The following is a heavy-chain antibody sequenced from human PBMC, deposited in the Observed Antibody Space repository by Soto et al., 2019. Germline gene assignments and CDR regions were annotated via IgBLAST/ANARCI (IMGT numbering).Heavy chain of an antibody. D-gene: IGHD4-17*01. J-gene: IGHJ6*02. CDR2: IRSKANSYAT. CDR1: GFTFSGSA. V-gene: IGHV3-73*01. CDR3: TLNYDYGDYRYYGMDV. Sequence: GGSLRLSCAASGFTFSGSAMHWVRQASGKGLEWVGRIRSKANSYATAYAASVKGRFTISRDDSKNTAYLQMNSLKTEDTAVYYCTLNYDYGDYRYYGMDVWGQGTTVTVSS.